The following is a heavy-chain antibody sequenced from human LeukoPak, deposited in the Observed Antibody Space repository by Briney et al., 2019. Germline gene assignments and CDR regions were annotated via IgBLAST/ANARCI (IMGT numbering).Heavy chain of an antibody. CDR3: ARPYYYDSSGYYYY. Sequence: GGSLRLSCAASGFTFSSYWMSWVRQAPGKGLEWVANIKQDGSEKYYVDSVKGRFTISRGNAKNSLYLQMNSLRAEDTAVYYCARPYYYDSSGYYYYWGQGTLVTVSS. CDR2: IKQDGSEK. CDR1: GFTFSSYW. V-gene: IGHV3-7*01. D-gene: IGHD3-22*01. J-gene: IGHJ4*02.